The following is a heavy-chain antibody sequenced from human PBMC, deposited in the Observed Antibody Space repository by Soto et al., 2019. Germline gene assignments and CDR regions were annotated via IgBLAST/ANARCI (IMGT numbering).Heavy chain of an antibody. CDR1: GYTFTSYG. D-gene: IGHD6-13*01. Sequence: GASVKVSCKASGYTFTSYGISWVRQAPGQRLEWMGWISAYNGNTNYAQKLQGRVTMTTDTSTSTAYMELRSLRSDDTAVYYCAREKPQGSSSWTRGGTTLDYWGQGTLVTVSS. J-gene: IGHJ4*02. CDR2: ISAYNGNT. CDR3: AREKPQGSSSWTRGGTTLDY. V-gene: IGHV1-18*04.